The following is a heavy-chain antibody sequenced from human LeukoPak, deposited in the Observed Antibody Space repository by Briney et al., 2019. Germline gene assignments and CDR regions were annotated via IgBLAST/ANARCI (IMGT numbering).Heavy chain of an antibody. D-gene: IGHD3-22*01. V-gene: IGHV1-2*02. J-gene: IGHJ3*02. CDR3: ARDSPMIVTRSAFDI. CDR1: GYTFTGYY. CDR2: INPNSGGT. Sequence: EASVKVSCKASGYTFTGYYMHWVRQAPGQGLEWMGWINPNSGGTNYAQKFQGRVTMTRDTSISTAYMGLRSLRSDDTAVYYCARDSPMIVTRSAFDIWGQGTMVTVSS.